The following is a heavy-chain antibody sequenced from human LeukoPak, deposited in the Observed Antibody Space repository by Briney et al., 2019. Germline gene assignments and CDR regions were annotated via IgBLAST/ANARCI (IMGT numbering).Heavy chain of an antibody. Sequence: PGGSLRLSCAASGLTFGSYSMNWVRQAPGKGLEWVSSISSSSSYIYYADSVKGRFTISRDNAKNSLYLQMNSLRAEDTAVYYCARVHHWNDSPFQHWGQGTLVTVSS. CDR2: ISSSSSYI. D-gene: IGHD1-1*01. CDR3: ARVHHWNDSPFQH. CDR1: GLTFGSYS. J-gene: IGHJ1*01. V-gene: IGHV3-21*01.